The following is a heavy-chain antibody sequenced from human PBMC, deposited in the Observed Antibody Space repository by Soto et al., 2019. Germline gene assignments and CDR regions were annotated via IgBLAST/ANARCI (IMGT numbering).Heavy chain of an antibody. CDR1: GYTFTNYD. Sequence: QVLLVQSGAEVKKPGASVKVSCKASGYTFTNYDIPWVRQATGQGLEWMGWMHFNSGDTGYPQKFQGRVTMTRNNSISTAYVEVPSLRAEDTAVYYCARGRRLDYHYMDVWGKGTTVTVS. J-gene: IGHJ6*03. CDR2: MHFNSGDT. CDR3: ARGRRLDYHYMDV. V-gene: IGHV1-8*01. D-gene: IGHD6-6*01.